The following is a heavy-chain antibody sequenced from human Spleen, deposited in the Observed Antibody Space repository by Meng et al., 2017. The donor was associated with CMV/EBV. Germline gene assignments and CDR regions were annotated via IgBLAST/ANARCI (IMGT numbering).Heavy chain of an antibody. Sequence: ASVKVSCKASGGTFTNHAINWVRQAPGQGLEWMGWISAYNGNTNYAQKLQGRVTITTDESTSTAYMELSDLRSEDTAVYYCARGDSSAYFTTTFDYWGQGTLVTVSS. CDR3: ARGDSSAYFTTTFDY. D-gene: IGHD3-22*01. CDR1: GGTFTNHA. CDR2: ISAYNGNT. J-gene: IGHJ4*02. V-gene: IGHV1-18*01.